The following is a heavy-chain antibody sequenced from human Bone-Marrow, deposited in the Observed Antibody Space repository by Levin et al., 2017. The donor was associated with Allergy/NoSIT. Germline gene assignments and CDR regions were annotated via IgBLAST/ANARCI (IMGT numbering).Heavy chain of an antibody. Sequence: SQTLSLTCAVYGGSFSGYYWSWIRQPPGKGLEWIGEINHSGSTNYNPSLKSRVTISVDTSKNQFSLKLSSVTAADTAVYYCARGTHYDSSGYYRSWGQGTLVTVSS. CDR3: ARGTHYDSSGYYRS. V-gene: IGHV4-34*01. CDR2: INHSGST. CDR1: GGSFSGYY. D-gene: IGHD3-22*01. J-gene: IGHJ4*02.